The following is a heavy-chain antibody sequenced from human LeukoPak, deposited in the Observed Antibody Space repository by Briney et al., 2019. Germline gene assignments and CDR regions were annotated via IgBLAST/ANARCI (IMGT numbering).Heavy chain of an antibody. CDR1: GYRFTSYW. D-gene: IGHD3-22*01. V-gene: IGHV5-51*01. Sequence: GESLKISCKGSGYRFTSYWIGWVRQMPGKGLEWMGIIYPGDSDTRYSPSFQGQVTISADKSISTAYLQWSGLKASDTAMYYCARSSYYYDSSGYYFDYWGQGTLVTVSS. CDR2: IYPGDSDT. CDR3: ARSSYYYDSSGYYFDY. J-gene: IGHJ4*02.